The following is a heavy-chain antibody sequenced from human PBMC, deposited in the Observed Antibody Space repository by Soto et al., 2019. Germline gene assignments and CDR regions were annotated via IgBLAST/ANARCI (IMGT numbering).Heavy chain of an antibody. Sequence: SETRSLTCAVSGGSFRGYFCSWIRQSPAKGLEWIGEINGSGNTYYNPSFKRRLTISVXXXTXXXXXRXPSXASTDSAVYYCQAGDFWGTGTRVTVSS. CDR1: GGSFRGYF. CDR3: QAGDF. J-gene: IGHJ6*04. V-gene: IGHV4-34*01. CDR2: INGSGNT.